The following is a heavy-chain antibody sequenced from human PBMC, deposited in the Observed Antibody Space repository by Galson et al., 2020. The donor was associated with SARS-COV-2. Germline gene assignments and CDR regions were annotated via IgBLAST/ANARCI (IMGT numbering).Heavy chain of an antibody. CDR2: INSDSEAI. CDR3: ARDPVLVVTGVPGKGLDVDF. Sequence: GGSLRLSCATSGFPFSLYSMNWVRQAPGKGLEWIAYINSDSEAIYYAESVKGRFTISRDNAKNSLYLQMDGLRDEDTAVYYCARDPVLVVTGVPGKGLDVDFWGQGTLVTVSS. D-gene: IGHD2-21*02. V-gene: IGHV3-48*02. CDR1: GFPFSLYS. J-gene: IGHJ4*02.